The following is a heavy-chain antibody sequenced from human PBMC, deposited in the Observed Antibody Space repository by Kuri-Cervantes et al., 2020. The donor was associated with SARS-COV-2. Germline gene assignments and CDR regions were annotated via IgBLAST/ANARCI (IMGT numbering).Heavy chain of an antibody. CDR3: ARIEGYCSRSSCYRGYYYYGMDV. J-gene: IGHJ6*02. CDR2: IFSNDEK. D-gene: IGHD2-2*02. Sequence: SGPTLVKPTETLTLTCTVSGFSLSNARMGVSWIRQPPGKALEWLAHIFSNDEKSYSTSLKSRLTISKDTSKSQVVLTMTNMDPVDTATYYCARIEGYCSRSSCYRGYYYYGMDVWGQGTTVTVSS. CDR1: GFSLSNARMG. V-gene: IGHV2-26*01.